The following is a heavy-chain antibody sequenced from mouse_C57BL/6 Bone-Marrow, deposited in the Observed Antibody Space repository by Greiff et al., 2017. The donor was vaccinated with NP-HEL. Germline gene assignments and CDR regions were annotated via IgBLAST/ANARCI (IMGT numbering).Heavy chain of an antibody. CDR2: ISSGGSYT. Sequence: DVKLVESGGDLVKPGGSLKLSCAASGFTFSSYGMSWVRQTPDKRLEWVATISSGGSYTYYPDSVKGRFTISRDNAKNTLYLQMSSLKSEDTAMYYCARQGDVGFAYWGQGTLVTVSA. CDR3: ARQGDVGFAY. V-gene: IGHV5-6*02. CDR1: GFTFSSYG. J-gene: IGHJ3*01.